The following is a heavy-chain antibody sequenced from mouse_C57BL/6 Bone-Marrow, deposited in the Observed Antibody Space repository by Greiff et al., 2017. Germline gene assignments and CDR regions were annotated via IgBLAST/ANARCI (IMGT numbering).Heavy chain of an antibody. J-gene: IGHJ4*01. D-gene: IGHD2-5*01. V-gene: IGHV1-42*01. CDR3: ARSESNYVGAMDY. CDR2: INPSTGGT. Sequence: VQLQQSGPELVKPGASVKISCKASGYSFTGYYMNWVKQSPEKSLEWIGEINPSTGGTTYNQKFKAKATLTVDKSSSTAYMQLKSLTSEDSAVYYCARSESNYVGAMDYWGQGTSVTVSS. CDR1: GYSFTGYY.